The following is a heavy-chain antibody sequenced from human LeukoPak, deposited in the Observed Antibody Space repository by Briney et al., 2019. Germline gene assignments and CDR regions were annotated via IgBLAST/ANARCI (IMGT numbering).Heavy chain of an antibody. J-gene: IGHJ6*03. Sequence: GGSLRLSCAASGFTFSSYGMHWVRQPPGKGLEWVAVISYDGSNKYYADSVKGRFTISRDNSKNTLYLQMNSLRAEDTAVYYCAKDRAYCSSTSCPPRGYYYYYMDVWGKGTTVTISS. CDR2: ISYDGSNK. D-gene: IGHD2-2*01. V-gene: IGHV3-30*18. CDR3: AKDRAYCSSTSCPPRGYYYYYMDV. CDR1: GFTFSSYG.